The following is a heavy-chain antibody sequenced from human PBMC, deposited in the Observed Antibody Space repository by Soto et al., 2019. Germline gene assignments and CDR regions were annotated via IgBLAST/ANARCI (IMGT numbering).Heavy chain of an antibody. CDR2: IYYSGST. V-gene: IGHV4-59*01. CDR3: ARVRGVAARTFDY. D-gene: IGHD6-6*01. Sequence: SETLSLTCTVSGGSINDCYWSWIRQPPGKGLEWIGYIYYSGSTDYNASLKGRVTISVDTSKNQFSLKLRSLTAADTAVYYCARVRGVAARTFDYWGQGTLVTVSS. CDR1: GGSINDCY. J-gene: IGHJ4*02.